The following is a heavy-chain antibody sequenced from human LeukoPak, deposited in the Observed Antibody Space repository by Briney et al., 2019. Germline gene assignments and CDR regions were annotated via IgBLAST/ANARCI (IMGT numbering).Heavy chain of an antibody. V-gene: IGHV3-30*14. J-gene: IGHJ4*02. CDR3: AKNISGGDCPDY. D-gene: IGHD2-21*02. CDR1: GFTFSSYA. Sequence: GRSLRLSCAASGFTFSSYAMHWVRQAPGKGLEWVAVISCDGSDKYYADSVKGRFTISRDNSKNTLYLQMNGLRPEDTAVYYCAKNISGGDCPDYWGQGTLVTVSS. CDR2: ISCDGSDK.